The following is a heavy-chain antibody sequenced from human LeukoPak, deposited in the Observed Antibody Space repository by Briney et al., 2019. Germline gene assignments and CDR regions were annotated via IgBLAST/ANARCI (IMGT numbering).Heavy chain of an antibody. CDR2: IYSGGST. Sequence: GGSLRLSCAASGFTVSSNYMSWVRQAPGKGLEWVSVIYSGGSTYYADSVKGRFTISRDNSKNTLYLQMNSLRAEDTAVYYCARGAVAGFGGDYFDYWGQGTLVTVSS. V-gene: IGHV3-53*01. CDR3: ARGAVAGFGGDYFDY. J-gene: IGHJ4*02. CDR1: GFTVSSNY. D-gene: IGHD6-19*01.